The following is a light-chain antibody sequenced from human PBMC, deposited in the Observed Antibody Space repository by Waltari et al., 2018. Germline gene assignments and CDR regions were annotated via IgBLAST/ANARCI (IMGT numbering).Light chain of an antibody. J-gene: IGLJ6*01. CDR2: GNS. Sequence: QSVLTQPPSVSGAPGQRVTISCTGSSSNIGAGYDVHWYQQLPGTAPNLLIYGNSNRPAGVPDRFSGSKSGTSASLAITGLQAEDEAEYYCQSYDSSLSGSDVFGSGTKVTVL. CDR3: QSYDSSLSGSDV. V-gene: IGLV1-40*01. CDR1: SSNIGAGYD.